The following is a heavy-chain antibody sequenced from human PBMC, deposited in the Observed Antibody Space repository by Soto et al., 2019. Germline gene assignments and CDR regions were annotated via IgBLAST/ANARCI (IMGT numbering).Heavy chain of an antibody. Sequence: GGSLRLSCAASGFTFSSYGMHWVRQAPGKGLEWVAVIWYDGSNKYYADSVKGRFTISRDNSKNTLYLQMNSLRAEDTAVYYCARESGTTTYYFDYWGQGTLVTVSS. CDR3: ARESGTTTYYFDY. V-gene: IGHV3-33*01. CDR2: IWYDGSNK. D-gene: IGHD1-7*01. CDR1: GFTFSSYG. J-gene: IGHJ4*02.